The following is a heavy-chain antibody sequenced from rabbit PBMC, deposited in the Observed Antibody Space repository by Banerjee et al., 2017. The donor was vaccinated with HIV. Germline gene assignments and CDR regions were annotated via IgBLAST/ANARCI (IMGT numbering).Heavy chain of an antibody. CDR1: GFDLSSSYY. Sequence: QEQLEESGGGLVKPEGSLTLTCKASGFDLSSSYYMCWVRQAPGKGLEWIGCIYAVSSGSTYYASWAKGRFTISKTSAATVTLQMTSLTAADAAMFFCARSACAGYGYATVFGLWGPGTLVTVS. CDR2: IYAVSSGST. V-gene: IGHV1S45*01. D-gene: IGHD6-1*01. CDR3: ARSACAGYGYATVFGL. J-gene: IGHJ4*01.